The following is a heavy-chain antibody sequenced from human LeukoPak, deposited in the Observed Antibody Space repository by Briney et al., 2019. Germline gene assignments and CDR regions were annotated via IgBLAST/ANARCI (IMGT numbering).Heavy chain of an antibody. CDR3: AKDRSIRFLFYYMDV. J-gene: IGHJ6*03. CDR2: ISGSGGST. V-gene: IGHV3-23*01. CDR1: GFTFSSYA. D-gene: IGHD3-3*01. Sequence: PGGSLRLSCAASGFTFSSYAMSWVRQAPGKGLEWVSAISGSGGSTYYADSVKGRFTISRDNSKNTLYLQMNSLRAEDTAVYYCAKDRSIRFLFYYMDVWGKGTTVIVSS.